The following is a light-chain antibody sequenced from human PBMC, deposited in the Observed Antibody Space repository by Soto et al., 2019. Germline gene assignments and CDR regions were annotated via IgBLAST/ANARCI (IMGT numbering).Light chain of an antibody. CDR3: CSFAGSNPFPYV. J-gene: IGLJ1*01. V-gene: IGLV2-23*02. CDR1: ISDVGNHNL. CDR2: EVN. Sequence: QSVLTQPASVSGSPGQSITISCTGTISDVGNHNLVSWYQQHPDKAPKLIIYEVNERPSGVSSRFSGSKSGNTASLTVSGLQPDDEADYNCCSFAGSNPFPYVFGTGTKVTVL.